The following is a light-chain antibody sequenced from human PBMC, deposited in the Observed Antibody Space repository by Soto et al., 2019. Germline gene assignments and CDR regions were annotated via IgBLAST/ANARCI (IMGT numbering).Light chain of an antibody. CDR2: NNN. Sequence: QSVLAQPPSASGTPGQRVTISCSGSSSNIGSHTADWYQQLPGTAPKLLIFNNNQRPSGVPDRFSGSKSGTSSSLAISGLQSEDEANYYCAARDDSLNGWVFGGGTKLTVL. J-gene: IGLJ3*02. CDR3: AARDDSLNGWV. CDR1: SSNIGSHT. V-gene: IGLV1-44*01.